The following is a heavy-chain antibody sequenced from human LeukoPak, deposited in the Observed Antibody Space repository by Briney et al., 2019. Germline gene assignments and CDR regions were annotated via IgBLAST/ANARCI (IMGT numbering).Heavy chain of an antibody. Sequence: GASVKVSCKASGYRFTSYGITWVRQAPGQGLEWMGWISAYNGNTNYAQKVQGRVTLTTDTSTSTAYMELRSLRSDDMAVYYCAREGYCSGGICYSTMNWFDPWGQGTLVTVSS. J-gene: IGHJ5*02. D-gene: IGHD2-15*01. CDR3: AREGYCSGGICYSTMNWFDP. V-gene: IGHV1-18*03. CDR1: GYRFTSYG. CDR2: ISAYNGNT.